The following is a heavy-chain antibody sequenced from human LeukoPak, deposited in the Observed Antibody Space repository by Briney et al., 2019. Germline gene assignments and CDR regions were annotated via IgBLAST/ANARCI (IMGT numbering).Heavy chain of an antibody. V-gene: IGHV4-39*07. CDR3: ARPYDGTSEFSFDD. CDR2: INHSGST. J-gene: IGHJ4*02. Sequence: SETLSLTCTVSGGSISGRSYYWVWQPPRQGLEWIGEINHSGSTNYNPSLKSRVTISVDTSKNQFSLKLSSVTAADTAVYHCARPYDGTSEFSFDDGGQGSLATVS. D-gene: IGHD4-23*01. CDR1: GGSISGRS.